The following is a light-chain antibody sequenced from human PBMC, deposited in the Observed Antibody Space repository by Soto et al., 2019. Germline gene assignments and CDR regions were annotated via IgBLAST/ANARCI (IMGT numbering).Light chain of an antibody. CDR1: ESLLHSDGNTY. J-gene: IGKJ4*01. V-gene: IGKV2-24*01. CDR2: KIS. CDR3: MQSKQYPIT. Sequence: DIVMTQTPLSSPVSLGQPASISCRSSESLLHSDGNTYLSWLHQRPGQPPRLLIEKISNRFSGVPDRFSGSGAETDFTLKISRVEAEDVGVYFCMQSKQYPITFGGGTKVEIK.